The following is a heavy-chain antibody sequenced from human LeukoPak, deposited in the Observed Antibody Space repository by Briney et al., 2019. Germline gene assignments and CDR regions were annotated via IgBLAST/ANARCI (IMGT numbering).Heavy chain of an antibody. CDR2: INPSGGST. J-gene: IGHJ4*02. CDR3: ARDQEEAALSY. D-gene: IGHD6-13*01. Sequence: GASVKVSCKASGYTFTSYYMHWARQAPGQGLEWMGIINPSGGSTSYAQKFQGRVTMTRDTSTSTVYMELSSLRSEDTAVYYCARDQEEAALSYWGQGTLVTVSS. CDR1: GYTFTSYY. V-gene: IGHV1-46*01.